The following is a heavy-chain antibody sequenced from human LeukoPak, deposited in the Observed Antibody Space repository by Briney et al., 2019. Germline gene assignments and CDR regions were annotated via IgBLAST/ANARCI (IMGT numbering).Heavy chain of an antibody. CDR3: ATSYSGSYLGDI. D-gene: IGHD1-26*01. CDR2: IYHSGST. V-gene: IGHV4-4*02. CDR1: GGSISSSNW. Sequence: SETLSLTCAVSGGSISSSNWWSWVRQPPGKGLEWIGEIYHSGSTNYNPSLKSRVTISVDRSKNQFSLKLSSVTAADTAVYYCATSYSGSYLGDIWGQGTMVTVSS. J-gene: IGHJ3*02.